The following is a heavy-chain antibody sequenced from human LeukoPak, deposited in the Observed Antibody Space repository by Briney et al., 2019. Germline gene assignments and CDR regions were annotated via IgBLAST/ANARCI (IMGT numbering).Heavy chain of an antibody. V-gene: IGHV3-21*01. J-gene: IGHJ6*01. CDR3: ARGSEGYCSGGGCYYGMDV. Sequence: PGGSLRLSCAASGFTFSSYTMNWLRQAPGKGLEWVSYISSSSSYIYYADSVKGRFTISRDNAENSLYLQMNSLRAEDTAVYYCARGSEGYCSGGGCYYGMDVWGQGTTVTVSS. CDR2: ISSSSSYI. D-gene: IGHD2-15*01. CDR1: GFTFSSYT.